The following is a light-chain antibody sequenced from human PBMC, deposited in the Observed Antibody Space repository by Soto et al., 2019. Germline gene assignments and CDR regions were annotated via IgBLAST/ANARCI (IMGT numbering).Light chain of an antibody. CDR1: QSVSYN. Sequence: EIVVTQSPATLSVSPGEGATLSCRASQSVSYNVAWYQQRPGQAPRLLIYRASTRAPGIPARFSGTGSGTEFTLTITRLQSEDVAIYYSQQYNNWPPWTFGPGTKVEIK. V-gene: IGKV3-15*01. CDR3: QQYNNWPPWT. J-gene: IGKJ1*01. CDR2: RAS.